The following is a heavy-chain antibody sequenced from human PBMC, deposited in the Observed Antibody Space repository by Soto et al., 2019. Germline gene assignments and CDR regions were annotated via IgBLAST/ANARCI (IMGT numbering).Heavy chain of an antibody. CDR1: GFSFTDYY. Sequence: QERLVESGGGLVKPGGSLRLSCAASGFSFTDYYMSWIRQAPGKGLEWVSYISNKGIYKNYADSVKGRFTISRDNAKNSLFLQMNSLRAEDTAVYYCGRDGAIDLWGQGTLVSVSA. CDR2: ISNKGIYK. V-gene: IGHV3-11*06. D-gene: IGHD2-15*01. CDR3: GRDGAIDL. J-gene: IGHJ5*02.